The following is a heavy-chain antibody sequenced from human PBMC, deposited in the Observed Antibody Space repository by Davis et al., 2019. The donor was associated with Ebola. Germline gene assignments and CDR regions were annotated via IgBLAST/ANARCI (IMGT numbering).Heavy chain of an antibody. Sequence: ASVKVSCKASGYTFTNYDINWVRQATGQGLEWMGWMNPGSGNTGYAQKFQGRVTMTRNTSINTSYMELSSLTSEDTAVYYCARPPMGYCTSTNCYYYSGLDVWGQGTTVTVSS. CDR1: GYTFTNYD. CDR2: MNPGSGNT. CDR3: ARPPMGYCTSTNCYYYSGLDV. J-gene: IGHJ6*02. D-gene: IGHD2-2*01. V-gene: IGHV1-8*01.